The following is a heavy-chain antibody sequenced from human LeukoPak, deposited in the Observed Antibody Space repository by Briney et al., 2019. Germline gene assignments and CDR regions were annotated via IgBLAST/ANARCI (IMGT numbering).Heavy chain of an antibody. D-gene: IGHD6-13*01. CDR2: ISSSSSYI. CDR1: GFTFSSYS. CDR3: AGGAGDYSSSWY. Sequence: GGSLRLSCAASGFTFSSYSMNWVREAPGKGLEWVSSISSSSSYIYYADSVKGRFTISRDNAKNSLYLQMNSLRAEDTAVYYCAGGAGDYSSSWYWGQGTLVTVSS. V-gene: IGHV3-21*01. J-gene: IGHJ4*02.